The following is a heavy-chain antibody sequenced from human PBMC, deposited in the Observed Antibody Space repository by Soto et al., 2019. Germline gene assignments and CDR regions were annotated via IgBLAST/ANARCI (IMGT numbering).Heavy chain of an antibody. J-gene: IGHJ4*02. CDR3: ARDAPPEDY. Sequence: ASVKVSCKASGGTFSSYAINWVRQAPGQGLEWMGWISAYNGNTNYAQKLQGRVTMTTDTSTSTAYMELRSLRSDDTAVYYCARDAPPEDYWGQGTLVTVSS. CDR2: ISAYNGNT. V-gene: IGHV1-18*01. CDR1: GGTFSSYA.